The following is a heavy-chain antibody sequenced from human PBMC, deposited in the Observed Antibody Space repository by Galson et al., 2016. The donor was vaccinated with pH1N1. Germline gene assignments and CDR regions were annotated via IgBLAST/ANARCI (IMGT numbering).Heavy chain of an antibody. V-gene: IGHV3-30-3*01. D-gene: IGHD3-3*01. CDR3: ARDPGYYGLGDPFDM. J-gene: IGHJ3*02. CDR1: GFTFSDYP. CDR2: VSYDGSNK. Sequence: SLRLSCAASGFTFSDYPMHWVRQTPGKGLECVALVSYDGSNKYYADSVKGRFTIPRDNSKNTLYLQMNSLRAEDTAVYYCARDPGYYGLGDPFDMWGQGTMVTVSS.